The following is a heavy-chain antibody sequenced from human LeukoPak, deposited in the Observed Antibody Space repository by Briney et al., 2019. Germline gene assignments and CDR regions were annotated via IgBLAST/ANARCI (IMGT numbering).Heavy chain of an antibody. CDR1: GFTFSSYG. CDR2: VSDDGSNK. CDR3: AKPRLRGGYLLDY. Sequence: PGGSLRLSCAASGFTFSSYGMHWVRQAPGKGLERMAVVSDDGSNKYYEDSVRGRFTISRDNSKNTLYLQMSSLRDEDTAVYYCAKPRLRGGYLLDYWGQGTLVTVSS. D-gene: IGHD5-12*01. V-gene: IGHV3-30*18. J-gene: IGHJ4*02.